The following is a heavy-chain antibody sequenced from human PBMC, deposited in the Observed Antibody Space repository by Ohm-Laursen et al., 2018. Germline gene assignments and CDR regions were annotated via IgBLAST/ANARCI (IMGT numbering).Heavy chain of an antibody. J-gene: IGHJ4*02. D-gene: IGHD5-18*01. V-gene: IGHV1-69*04. CDR3: ATRGTEYSYGYEYYFDY. CDR1: GGTFSSYA. CDR2: IIPILGIA. Sequence: SVKVSCKASGGTFSSYAISWVRQAPGQGLEWMGRIIPILGIANYAQKFQGRVTITADKSTSTAYMELSSLRSEDTAVYYCATRGTEYSYGYEYYFDYWGQGTLVTVSS.